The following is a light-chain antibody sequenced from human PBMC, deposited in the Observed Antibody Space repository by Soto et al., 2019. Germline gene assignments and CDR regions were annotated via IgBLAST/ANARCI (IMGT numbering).Light chain of an antibody. J-gene: IGKJ5*01. Sequence: EIVLTQSPVTLSLSPGERATLSCRASQSVSSYLAWYQQRPGQAPRLLIYDASNRATGIPARFSGSGSGTDFTLTISSLEPEDFAIYYCQQRRYWQVTFGQGTRLE. CDR2: DAS. CDR3: QQRRYWQVT. CDR1: QSVSSY. V-gene: IGKV3-11*01.